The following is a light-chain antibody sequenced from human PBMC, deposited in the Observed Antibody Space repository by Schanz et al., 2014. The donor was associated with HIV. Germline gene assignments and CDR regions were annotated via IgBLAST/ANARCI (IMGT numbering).Light chain of an antibody. V-gene: IGKV3-15*01. CDR3: QQYNDWPPIT. CDR2: GAF. J-gene: IGKJ5*01. Sequence: EIVMTQSPATLSVSPGERATLSCRASQSVSSNLAWYQHRPGQAPRLLIYGAFTRATGIPVRFSGRGSGTEFTLTISSLQSEDFAVYYCQQYNDWPPITFGQGTRLEIK. CDR1: QSVSSN.